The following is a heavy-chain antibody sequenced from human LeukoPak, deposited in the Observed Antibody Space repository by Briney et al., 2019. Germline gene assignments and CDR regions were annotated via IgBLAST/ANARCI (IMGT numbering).Heavy chain of an antibody. CDR3: ARFVINSSGYYDYFDY. J-gene: IGHJ4*02. CDR2: IYSGGST. V-gene: IGHV3-66*01. D-gene: IGHD3-22*01. Sequence: PGGSLRLSCAASGFTVSSNYMSWVRQAPGKGLEWVSIIYSGGSTYYADSVKGRFTISRDNSKNTLYLQMNSLRAEDKAVYHCARFVINSSGYYDYFDYWGQGTLVSVSS. CDR1: GFTVSSNY.